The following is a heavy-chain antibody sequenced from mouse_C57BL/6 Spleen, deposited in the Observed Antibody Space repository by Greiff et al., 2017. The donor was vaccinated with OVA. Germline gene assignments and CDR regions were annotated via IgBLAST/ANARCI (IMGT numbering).Heavy chain of an antibody. Sequence: QVQLQQPGAELVRPGSSVKLSCKASGYTFTSYWMDWVKQRPGQGLEWIGNSDPSDSETNYNQKFKDKATLTVDKSSSTAYMQLSSLTSEDSAVYYCERETYDYNRGYFDYWGQGTTLTVSS. CDR2: SDPSDSET. CDR3: ERETYDYNRGYFDY. V-gene: IGHV1-61*01. D-gene: IGHD2-4*01. CDR1: GYTFTSYW. J-gene: IGHJ2*01.